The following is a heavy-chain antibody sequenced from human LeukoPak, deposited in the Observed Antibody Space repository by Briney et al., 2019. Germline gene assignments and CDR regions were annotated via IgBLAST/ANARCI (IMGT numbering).Heavy chain of an antibody. J-gene: IGHJ4*02. Sequence: ASVKVSCKASGYTFTGYYMHWVRQAPGQGLEWMGWINPNSGGTNYAQKFQGRVTMTRDTSISTAYMELSRLISDDTAVYYCARVYRYCSSTSCYPPPFDYWGQGTLVTVPS. CDR2: INPNSGGT. D-gene: IGHD2-2*01. CDR1: GYTFTGYY. CDR3: ARVYRYCSSTSCYPPPFDY. V-gene: IGHV1-2*02.